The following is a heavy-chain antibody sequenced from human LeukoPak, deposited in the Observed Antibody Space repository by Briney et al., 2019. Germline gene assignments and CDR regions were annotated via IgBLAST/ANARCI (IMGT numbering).Heavy chain of an antibody. J-gene: IGHJ6*03. Sequence: PSQTLSLTCTVSGDSISSGDYYWSWSRQPAGKGLEWIGTIYYTGSTYYNSSLQSRVTISVDTSKNQFSLKLTSVTAADTAVYYCARVSSVWMKDYYYFMDVWGKGTTVTVSS. CDR3: ARVSSVWMKDYYYFMDV. D-gene: IGHD5-12*01. V-gene: IGHV4-61*02. CDR2: IYYTGST. CDR1: GDSISSGDYY.